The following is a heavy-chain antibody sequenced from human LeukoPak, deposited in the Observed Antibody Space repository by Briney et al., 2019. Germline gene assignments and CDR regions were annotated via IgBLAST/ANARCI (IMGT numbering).Heavy chain of an antibody. Sequence: GGSLRLSCAASGFTVSSNYISWVRQAPGKGLEWVSVIYSGGSTYYADSVKGRFTISRDNSKNTLYLQMNSLRAEDTAVYYCAKDFSHCSSTSCYGYYFDYWGQGTLVTVSS. CDR1: GFTVSSNY. V-gene: IGHV3-66*01. J-gene: IGHJ4*02. CDR2: IYSGGST. CDR3: AKDFSHCSSTSCYGYYFDY. D-gene: IGHD2-2*01.